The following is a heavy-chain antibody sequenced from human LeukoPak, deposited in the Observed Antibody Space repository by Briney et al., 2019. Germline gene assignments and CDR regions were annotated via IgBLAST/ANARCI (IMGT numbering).Heavy chain of an antibody. CDR1: GFTFSSYW. V-gene: IGHV3-7*01. D-gene: IGHD1-14*01. CDR3: ARGRPGPFDP. J-gene: IGHJ5*02. CDR2: INQDGSDK. Sequence: GGSLRLSCAASGFTFSSYWMSWVRQAPGKGLEWVAKINQDGSDKYYVDSVKGRFTISRDNAKNTLYLQMNSLRAEDTAVYYCARGRPGPFDPWGQGTLVTVSS.